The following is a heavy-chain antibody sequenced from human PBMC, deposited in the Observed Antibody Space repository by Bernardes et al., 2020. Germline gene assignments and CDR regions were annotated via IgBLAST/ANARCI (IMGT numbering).Heavy chain of an antibody. CDR1: GFTFSSYS. V-gene: IGHV3-21*01. D-gene: IGHD6-13*01. J-gene: IGHJ6*03. CDR2: ISSSSSYI. Sequence: GGSLRLSCAASGFTFSSYSMNWVRQAPGKGLEWVSSISSSSSYIYYADSVKGRFTISRDNAKNSLYLQMNSLRAEDTAVYYCAREVTSSWSSPPRAYYMDVWGKGTTVTVSS. CDR3: AREVTSSWSSPPRAYYMDV.